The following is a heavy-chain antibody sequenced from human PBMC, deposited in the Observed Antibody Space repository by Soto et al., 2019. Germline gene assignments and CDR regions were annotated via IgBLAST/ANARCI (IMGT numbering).Heavy chain of an antibody. CDR3: ARRLVDYGHAGDRAFDI. CDR2: IWYDGSNK. V-gene: IGHV3-33*01. D-gene: IGHD4-17*01. J-gene: IGHJ3*02. Sequence: QVQLVESGGGVVQPGRSLRLSCAASGFTFSSYGMHWVRQAPGKGLEWVAVIWYDGSNKYYADSVKGRFTISRDNSKNTLYLQMNSLRAEDTAVYYCARRLVDYGHAGDRAFDIWGQGTMVTVSS. CDR1: GFTFSSYG.